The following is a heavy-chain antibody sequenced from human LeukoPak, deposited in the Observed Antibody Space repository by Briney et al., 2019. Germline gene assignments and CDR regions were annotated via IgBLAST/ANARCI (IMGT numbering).Heavy chain of an antibody. D-gene: IGHD3-10*01. CDR3: ARATLYGSGSYEDY. CDR2: MSPNSGNT. V-gene: IGHV1-8*01. J-gene: IGHJ4*02. CDR1: GYTFTSYD. Sequence: ASVKVSCKASGYTFTSYDFNWVRQTTGQGLEWMGWMSPNSGNTGYAQKFQGRVTMTRSTSISTAYMELSSLRSEDTAVYYCARATLYGSGSYEDYWGQGTLVTVSS.